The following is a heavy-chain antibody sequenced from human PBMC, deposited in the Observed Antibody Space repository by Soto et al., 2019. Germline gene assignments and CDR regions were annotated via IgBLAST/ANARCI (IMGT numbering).Heavy chain of an antibody. CDR1: GYTFTSYD. J-gene: IGHJ4*02. V-gene: IGHV1-8*01. Sequence: QVQLVQSGAEVKKPGASVKVSCKASGYTFTSYDINWVRQATGQGLEWMGWMNPNSGNTGYAQKFQGRVTMTRNTSRSTAYMAVSSLRTEDTAVYYCARGRPLYGDYPDYWGQGTLVTVSS. CDR3: ARGRPLYGDYPDY. D-gene: IGHD4-17*01. CDR2: MNPNSGNT.